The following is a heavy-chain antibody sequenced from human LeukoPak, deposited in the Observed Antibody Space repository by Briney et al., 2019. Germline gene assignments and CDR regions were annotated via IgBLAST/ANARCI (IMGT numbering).Heavy chain of an antibody. CDR3: ARVTRDGYNPPNFDY. J-gene: IGHJ4*02. D-gene: IGHD5-24*01. Sequence: GASVKVSCKASGYTFTSYYMHWVRQAPGQGLEWMGIINPSGGSTSFAQKFQGRVTMTRDTSTSTVYMELSSLRSEDTAVYYCARVTRDGYNPPNFDYWGQGTLVTVSS. V-gene: IGHV1-46*01. CDR1: GYTFTSYY. CDR2: INPSGGST.